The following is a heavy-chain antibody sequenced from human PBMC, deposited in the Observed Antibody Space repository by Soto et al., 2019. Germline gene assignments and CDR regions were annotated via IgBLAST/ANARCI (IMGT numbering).Heavy chain of an antibody. CDR2: IIPIFGTA. D-gene: IGHD2-21*02. CDR3: ARDRSPSYCGGDCYKYFQH. CDR1: GGTFSSYA. Sequence: QVQLVQSGAEVKKPGSSVKVSCKASGGTFSSYAISWVRQAPGQGLEWMGGIIPIFGTANYAQKFQGRVTITADESTSTAYMELSSLRSEDTAVYYCARDRSPSYCGGDCYKYFQHWGQVTLVTVSS. V-gene: IGHV1-69*01. J-gene: IGHJ1*01.